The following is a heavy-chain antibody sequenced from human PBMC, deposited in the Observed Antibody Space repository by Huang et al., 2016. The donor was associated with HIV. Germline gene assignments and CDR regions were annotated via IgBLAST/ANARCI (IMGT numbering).Heavy chain of an antibody. Sequence: QVTLKESGPVLVNPTETLTLTCTVSGFSLTNGKMGVSWIRQPPGKALEWLAHIYANDEEASSTALKTRITICKDTAKSQVGLTMTNMDPVDTGTYFCARGQSDNSDDDYRFDPWGQGTLVTVSS. CDR3: ARGQSDNSDDDYRFDP. CDR1: GFSLTNGKMG. D-gene: IGHD5-12*01. V-gene: IGHV2-26*01. J-gene: IGHJ5*02. CDR2: IYANDEE.